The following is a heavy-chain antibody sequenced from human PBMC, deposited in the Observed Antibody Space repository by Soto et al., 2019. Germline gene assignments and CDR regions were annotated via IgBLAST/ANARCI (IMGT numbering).Heavy chain of an antibody. CDR3: AGESAYGGNPLAFLY. CDR1: EDTFSSYA. V-gene: IGHV1-69*01. D-gene: IGHD1-26*01. CDR2: IIPFFNTP. J-gene: IGHJ4*02. Sequence: QVQLVQSGAEVKRPGSSVRVSCKASEDTFSSYAFSWVRQAPGQGLDWMGGIIPFFNTPNYAKKFQGRVTITADESTSTAYMELSSLRSEDTAMYNCAGESAYGGNPLAFLYWGQGTLVTVSS.